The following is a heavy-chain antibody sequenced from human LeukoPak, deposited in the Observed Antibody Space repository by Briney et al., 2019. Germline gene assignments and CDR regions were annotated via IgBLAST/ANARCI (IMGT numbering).Heavy chain of an antibody. D-gene: IGHD3-10*01. Sequence: SETLSLTCTVSGGSISSSSYCWGWIRQPPGKGLEWIGRIYTSGSTNYNPSLKSRVTMSVDTSKNQFSLKLSSVTAADTAVYYCARATLWFGEFGAWGKGTTVTISS. CDR1: GGSISSSSYC. CDR2: IYTSGST. CDR3: ARATLWFGEFGA. V-gene: IGHV4-39*07. J-gene: IGHJ6*04.